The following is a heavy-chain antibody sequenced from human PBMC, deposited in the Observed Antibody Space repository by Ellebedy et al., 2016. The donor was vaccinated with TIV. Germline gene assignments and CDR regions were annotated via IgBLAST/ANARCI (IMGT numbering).Heavy chain of an antibody. CDR2: IYTSGST. CDR3: ARRVGSVRQTRYNWFDP. D-gene: IGHD3-10*01. Sequence: MPSETLSLTCTVSGGSISSYYWSWIRQPAGKGLEWIGRIYTSGSTNYNPSLKSRVTMSVDTSKNQFSLKLSSVTAADTAVYYCARRVGSVRQTRYNWFDPWGQGTLVTVSS. V-gene: IGHV4-4*07. CDR1: GGSISSYY. J-gene: IGHJ5*02.